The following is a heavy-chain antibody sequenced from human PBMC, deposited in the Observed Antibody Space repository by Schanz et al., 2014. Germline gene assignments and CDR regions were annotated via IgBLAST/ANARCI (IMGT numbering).Heavy chain of an antibody. J-gene: IGHJ4*02. V-gene: IGHV3-43*02. CDR1: GFTYSSYW. D-gene: IGHD4-17*01. CDR3: AASGYGDYGGLNY. CDR2: INWNSRTI. Sequence: DVQLVESGGGLVQPGGSLRLSCAASGFTYSSYWMHWVRQAPGKGLVWGSLINWNSRTISYSDSVKGRFAISRDNSKNSLFLQMNRRRSEDTALYFCAASGYGDYGGLNYGGQGSRVAVS.